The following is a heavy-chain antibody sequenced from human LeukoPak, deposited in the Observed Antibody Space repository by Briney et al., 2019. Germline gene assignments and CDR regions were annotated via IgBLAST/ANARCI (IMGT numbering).Heavy chain of an antibody. Sequence: GGSLRLSCAASGFIFSEYAMNWVRQIPGKGLEWVAVVGGDDATFYRDSVKGRFTISRDNSKNTLSLQMNSLRLEDTSVYYCAQDSRSRNGVYDPFDIWGQGTVVTVSS. CDR2: VGGDDAT. V-gene: IGHV3-23*01. J-gene: IGHJ3*02. D-gene: IGHD2-8*01. CDR3: AQDSRSRNGVYDPFDI. CDR1: GFIFSEYA.